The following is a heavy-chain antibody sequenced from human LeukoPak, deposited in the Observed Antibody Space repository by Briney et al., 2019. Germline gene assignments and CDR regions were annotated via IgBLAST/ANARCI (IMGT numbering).Heavy chain of an antibody. CDR1: GYSFTSYW. V-gene: IGHV5-51*01. Sequence: PGESLKISCKGSGYSFTSYWIGWVRQMPGKGLEWMGIIYPGDSDTRYSPSFQGQVTISADKSISTAYLQWSSLKASDTAMYYCARHSQRYRSGGSCSLDYWGQGTLVTVSS. J-gene: IGHJ4*02. D-gene: IGHD2-15*01. CDR3: ARHSQRYRSGGSCSLDY. CDR2: IYPGDSDT.